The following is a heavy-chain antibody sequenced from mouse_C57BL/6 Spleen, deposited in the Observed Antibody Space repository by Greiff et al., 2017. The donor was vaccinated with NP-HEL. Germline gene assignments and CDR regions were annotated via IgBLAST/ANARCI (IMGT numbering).Heavy chain of an antibody. V-gene: IGHV1-76*01. D-gene: IGHD2-4*01. CDR2: IYPGSGNT. Sequence: QVQLKQSGAELVRPGASVKLSCKASGYTFTDYYINWVKQRPGQGLEWIARIYPGSGNTYYNEKFKGKATLTAEKSSSTAYMQLSSLTSEDSAVYFCARYHYDYDGGFDYWGQGTTLTVSS. CDR3: ARYHYDYDGGFDY. J-gene: IGHJ2*01. CDR1: GYTFTDYY.